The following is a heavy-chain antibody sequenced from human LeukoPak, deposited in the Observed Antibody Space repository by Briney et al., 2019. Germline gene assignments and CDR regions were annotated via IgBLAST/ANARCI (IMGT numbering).Heavy chain of an antibody. CDR3: AKEGSDSSGPAPFDY. V-gene: IGHV3-33*06. J-gene: IGHJ4*02. CDR1: GFTFSSYG. Sequence: GGSLRLSCAASGFTFSSYGMHWVRQAPGKGLEGVAVIWYDGSNKYYADSVKGRFTISRDNSKRTLYLQMNSLRAEDTAVYYCAKEGSDSSGPAPFDYWGQGTLVTVSS. CDR2: IWYDGSNK. D-gene: IGHD3-22*01.